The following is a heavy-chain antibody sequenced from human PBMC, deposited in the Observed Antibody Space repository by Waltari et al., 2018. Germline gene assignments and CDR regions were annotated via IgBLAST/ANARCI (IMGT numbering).Heavy chain of an antibody. Sequence: QVQLVQSGAEVKKPGSSVKVSCKASGGHFSSYGIRWVRQAPGQGLEWMGGIIPIFDTANYAQKFHVRVTITTDESTSTAYMELSSLRSEDTAVYYCARGTVVVWSPFDYWGQGTLVTVSS. J-gene: IGHJ4*02. CDR1: GGHFSSYG. CDR2: IIPIFDTA. V-gene: IGHV1-69*05. CDR3: ARGTVVVWSPFDY. D-gene: IGHD2-21*01.